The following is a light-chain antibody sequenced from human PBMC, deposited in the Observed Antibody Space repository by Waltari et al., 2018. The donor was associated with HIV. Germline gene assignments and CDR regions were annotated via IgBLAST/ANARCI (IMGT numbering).Light chain of an antibody. CDR2: HIP. V-gene: IGLV2-14*03. Sequence: QSALTQPASVSGSPVQAVTIPCTGTSSAFGPYNFVSWYQQHPGHVPYVLIYHIPSRPSGVPHRFSASRSGNTASLTISGLQAEDEAVYYCSTHTADDTLAFGGGTKLTVL. J-gene: IGLJ3*02. CDR3: STHTADDTLA. CDR1: SSAFGPYNF.